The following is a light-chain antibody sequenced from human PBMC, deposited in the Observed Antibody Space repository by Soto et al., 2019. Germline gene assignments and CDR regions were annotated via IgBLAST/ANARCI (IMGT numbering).Light chain of an antibody. J-gene: IGKJ1*01. Sequence: DTVMTQSPASLAVSLGERATINCKSSQTILYSSNNKNYLAWYQQKPGQPPKLLIYWASTRESGVPDRFSGSGSGTDFTLTIISLQAEDVAVYYCQQYYSTPWTFGQGTKVDIK. CDR3: QQYYSTPWT. CDR2: WAS. V-gene: IGKV4-1*01. CDR1: QTILYSSNNKNY.